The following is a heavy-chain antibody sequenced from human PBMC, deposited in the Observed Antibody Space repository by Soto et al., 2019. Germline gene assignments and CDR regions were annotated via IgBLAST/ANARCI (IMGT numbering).Heavy chain of an antibody. CDR3: AIGVTTSGNFDY. CDR1: GGSISSGGYY. J-gene: IGHJ4*02. D-gene: IGHD4-4*01. Sequence: SETLSLTCTVSGGSISSGGYYWSWIRQHPGKGLEWIGYIYYSGSTYYNPSLKSRVTISVDTSKNQFSLKLSSVTAADTAVYYCAIGVTTSGNFDYWGQGTLVTVSS. V-gene: IGHV4-31*03. CDR2: IYYSGST.